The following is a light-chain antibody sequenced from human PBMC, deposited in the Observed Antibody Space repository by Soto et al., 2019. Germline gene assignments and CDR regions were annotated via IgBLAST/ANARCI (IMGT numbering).Light chain of an antibody. CDR2: GAS. Sequence: EIVMTQSPATLSVSPEERATLSCRASQSVSSNLAWYQQKPGQAPRLLIYGASTRATGIPARFSGSGSGTDFTLTISSLQSADFAVYYCQQYNNWPFTFGPGTKVDIK. CDR1: QSVSSN. CDR3: QQYNNWPFT. J-gene: IGKJ3*01. V-gene: IGKV3-15*01.